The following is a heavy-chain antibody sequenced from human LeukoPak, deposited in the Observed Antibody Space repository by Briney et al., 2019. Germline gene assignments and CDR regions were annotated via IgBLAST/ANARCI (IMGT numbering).Heavy chain of an antibody. CDR2: IYYSGST. J-gene: IGHJ6*02. V-gene: IGHV4-30-4*01. D-gene: IGHD5-18*01. Sequence: PSKTLSLTCTVSGGSISSGDYYWSWIRQPPGKGLEWIGYIYYSGSTYYNPSLKSRVTISVDTSKNQFSLKLSSVTAADTAVYYCARDLVGYSYGSWDRAPDVWGQGTTVTVSS. CDR1: GGSISSGDYY. CDR3: ARDLVGYSYGSWDRAPDV.